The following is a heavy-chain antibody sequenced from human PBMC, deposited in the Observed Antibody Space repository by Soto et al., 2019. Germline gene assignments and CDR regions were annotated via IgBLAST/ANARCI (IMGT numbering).Heavy chain of an antibody. D-gene: IGHD3-22*01. Sequence: PSETLSLTCAVYGGSFSDFYWTWIRQPPGKGLEWIGYIYYSGSTNYNPSLKSRVTISVDTSKNQFSLKLSSVTAADTAVYYCASGFNRYSSGWFDPWGQGTLVTVS. J-gene: IGHJ5*02. CDR3: ASGFNRYSSGWFDP. V-gene: IGHV4-59*01. CDR1: GGSFSDFY. CDR2: IYYSGST.